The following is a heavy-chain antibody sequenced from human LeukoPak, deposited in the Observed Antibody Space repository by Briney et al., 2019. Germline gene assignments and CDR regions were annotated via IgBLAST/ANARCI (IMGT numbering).Heavy chain of an antibody. J-gene: IGHJ4*02. CDR1: GFTFSSYG. CDR2: ISYDGSNK. CDR3: AKVGYSSSWTIDY. Sequence: PGGSLRLSCAASGFTFSSYGMHWVRQAPGKGLEWVAVISYDGSNKYYADSVKGRFTISRDNSKNTLYLQMNSLRAEDTAVYYCAKVGYSSSWTIDYWGQGTLVTVSS. D-gene: IGHD6-13*01. V-gene: IGHV3-30*18.